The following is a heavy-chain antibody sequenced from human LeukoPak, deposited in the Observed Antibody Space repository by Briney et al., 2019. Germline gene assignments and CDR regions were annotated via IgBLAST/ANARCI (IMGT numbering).Heavy chain of an antibody. CDR1: GFTFNTYS. CDR3: LRGDRRDY. Sequence: GGSLRLSCEASGFTFNTYSMNWARQAPGKGLEWVSSIDSSGGYIFYADSVKGRFIISSDNAKDSLYLQMNSLRVEDPAVYYCLRGDRRDYWGQGTLVTVSS. V-gene: IGHV3-21*06. J-gene: IGHJ4*02. CDR2: IDSSGGYI.